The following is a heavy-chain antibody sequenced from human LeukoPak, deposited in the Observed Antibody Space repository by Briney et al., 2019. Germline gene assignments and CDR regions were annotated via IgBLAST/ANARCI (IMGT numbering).Heavy chain of an antibody. CDR1: GYTFVNSA. D-gene: IGHD4-17*01. V-gene: IGHV1-3*04. J-gene: IGHJ5*02. CDR2: INTGNGNT. CDR3: ARGPTDYANWFDP. Sequence: RGASVKVSCKTSGYTFVNSAMHWVRQAPGQGLEWMAWINTGNGNTKYSQKFQGRATITGDTSATTAYMELSSLTSEDTAVYYCARGPTDYANWFDPWGQGTLVTVSS.